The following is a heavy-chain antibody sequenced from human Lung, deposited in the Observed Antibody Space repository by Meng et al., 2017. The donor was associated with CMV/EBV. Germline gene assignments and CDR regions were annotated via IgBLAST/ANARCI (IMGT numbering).Heavy chain of an antibody. J-gene: IGHJ5*02. V-gene: IGHV2-26*01. CDR2: IFSNDDK. CDR3: ARIWGAAPYNWFDP. CDR1: GFSLSNARMG. D-gene: IGHD3-16*01. Sequence: SGPTLVXPTETLTLTCTVSGFSLSNARMGVSWIRQPPGKALEWLAHIFSNDDKSYSTSLKSRLTISKDTSKSQVVLTMTNMDPVDTATYYCARIWGAAPYNWFDPXGQGXLVTVSS.